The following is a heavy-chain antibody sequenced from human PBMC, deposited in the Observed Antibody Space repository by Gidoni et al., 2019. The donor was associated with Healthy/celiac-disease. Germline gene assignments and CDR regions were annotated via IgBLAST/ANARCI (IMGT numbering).Heavy chain of an antibody. Sequence: QVQLVESGGGVVQPGRSLRLSCAASGFTFSSYGMHWVRQAQGKGLEWVAVIWYDGSNKYYADSVKGRFTISRDNSKNTLYLQMNSLRAEDTAVYYCARFHHGYYYYGMDVWGQGTTVTVSS. CDR3: ARFHHGYYYYGMDV. CDR1: GFTFSSYG. J-gene: IGHJ6*02. V-gene: IGHV3-33*01. CDR2: IWYDGSNK.